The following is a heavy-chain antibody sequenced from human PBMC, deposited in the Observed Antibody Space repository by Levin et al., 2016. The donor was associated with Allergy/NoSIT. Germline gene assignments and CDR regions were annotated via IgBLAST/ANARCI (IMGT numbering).Heavy chain of an antibody. CDR2: TYYRSKWYN. V-gene: IGHV6-1*01. D-gene: IGHD6-13*01. CDR3: AREVGLYSSSWSRPFGIDY. Sequence: WIRQSPSRGLEWLGRTYYRSKWYNDYAVSVKSRITINPDTSKNQFSLQLNSVTPEDTAVYYCAREVGLYSSSWSRPFGIDYWGQGTLVTVSS. J-gene: IGHJ4*02.